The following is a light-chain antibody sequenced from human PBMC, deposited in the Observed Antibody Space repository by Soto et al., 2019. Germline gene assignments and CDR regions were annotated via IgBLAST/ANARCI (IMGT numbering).Light chain of an antibody. J-gene: IGKJ1*01. CDR1: KSVSSNY. CDR2: GAS. V-gene: IGKV3-20*01. CDR3: QQYGTSPWT. Sequence: EVVLTQSPGTLSLSPGERATLSCRASKSVSSNYLAWYQQKPGQAPRLLTFGASSRATGIPDRFSASGSGTDFTLTISRLEPEDFAVYYCQQYGTSPWTFGQGTKVDI.